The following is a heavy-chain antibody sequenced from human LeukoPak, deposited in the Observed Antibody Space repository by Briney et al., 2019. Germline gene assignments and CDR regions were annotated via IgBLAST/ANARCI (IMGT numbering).Heavy chain of an antibody. D-gene: IGHD6-6*01. CDR2: ISSDGSST. Sequence: PGGSLRLSCAAPGFTFRNHWVHWVRQTPGKGLVWVSRISSDGSSTTYADSVKGRFTISRDNAKNTLYLQMNNLRAEDTAMYYCARDQRVTGRPDIDYWGQGTLVIVSS. CDR3: ARDQRVTGRPDIDY. V-gene: IGHV3-74*03. CDR1: GFTFRNHW. J-gene: IGHJ4*02.